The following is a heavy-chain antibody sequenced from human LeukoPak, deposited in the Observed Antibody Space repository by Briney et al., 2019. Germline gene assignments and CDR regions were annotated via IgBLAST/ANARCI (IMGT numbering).Heavy chain of an antibody. CDR1: GYTFIGYY. CDR3: ARDLPLGPNWDY. CDR2: INPNSGGT. Sequence: ASVKVSCKASGYTFIGYYMHWVRQAPGQGLEWMGWINPNSGGTNYAQKFQGRVTMTRDTSISTAYMELSRLRSDDTAVYYCARDLPLGPNWDYWGQGTLVTVSS. D-gene: IGHD3-16*02. J-gene: IGHJ4*02. V-gene: IGHV1-2*02.